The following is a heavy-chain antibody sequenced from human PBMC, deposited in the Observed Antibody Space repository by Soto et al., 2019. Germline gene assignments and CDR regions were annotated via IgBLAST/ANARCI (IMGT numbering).Heavy chain of an antibody. CDR1: GVSVSSGSYY. D-gene: IGHD3-3*02. V-gene: IGHV4-61*01. CDR2: IYYSGST. J-gene: IGHJ4*02. CDR3: ARALADY. Sequence: PSETLSLTCTVSGVSVSSGSYYWSWIRQPPGKGLEWIGYIYYSGSTNYNPSLKSRVTISVDTSKNQFSLKLSSVTAADTAVYYCARALADYWGQGTLVTVSS.